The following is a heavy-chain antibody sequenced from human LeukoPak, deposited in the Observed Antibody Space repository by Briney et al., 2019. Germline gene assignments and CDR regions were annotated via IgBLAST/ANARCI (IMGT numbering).Heavy chain of an antibody. J-gene: IGHJ4*02. CDR2: VRPYNGNT. Sequence: ASGRVSCKTSGYTFTDYDITWVRQAPGLGLEWMGRVRPYNGNTYYSQRFQDRVIITKDTSTGTAYMDLRDLRTDDTAMYYCARNGRVRRVVKDLFESWGQGTLVAVSS. CDR1: GYTFTDYD. V-gene: IGHV1-18*01. D-gene: IGHD3-10*01. CDR3: ARNGRVRRVVKDLFES.